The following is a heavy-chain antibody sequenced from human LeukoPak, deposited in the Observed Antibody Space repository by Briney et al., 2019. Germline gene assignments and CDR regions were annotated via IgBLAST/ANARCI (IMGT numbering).Heavy chain of an antibody. D-gene: IGHD3-22*01. J-gene: IGHJ5*02. V-gene: IGHV4-59*11. CDR3: ARALGPYYYDSSGYYYVSWFDP. CDR2: IYYSGST. Sequence: SETLSLTCTVSGGSISSHYWSWVRQPPGKGLEWIGYIYYSGSTNYNPSLKSRVTISVDTSKNQFSLKLSSVTAADTAVYYSARALGPYYYDSSGYYYVSWFDPWGQGALVTVSS. CDR1: GGSISSHY.